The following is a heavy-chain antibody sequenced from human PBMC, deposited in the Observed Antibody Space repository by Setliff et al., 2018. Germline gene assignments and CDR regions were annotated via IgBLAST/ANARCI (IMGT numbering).Heavy chain of an antibody. V-gene: IGHV4-39*01. CDR2: IHYRGTT. Sequence: PSETLSLTCTVSGDSISSGSHYWGWIRQPPGKGLEWIGRIHYRGTTYSNVSHASRLTISVDTTKNQFSLKLTSVTAADTAVYYCARTGTYRYFDSWGQGTRVTVSS. CDR1: GDSISSGSHY. J-gene: IGHJ4*02. D-gene: IGHD1-1*01. CDR3: ARTGTYRYFDS.